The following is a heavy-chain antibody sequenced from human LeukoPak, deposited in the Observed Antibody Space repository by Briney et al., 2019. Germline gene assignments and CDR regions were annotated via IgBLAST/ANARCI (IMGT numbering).Heavy chain of an antibody. CDR2: VIGSGGST. CDR1: GFTFSGHA. CDR3: ARGMVTKYDY. D-gene: IGHD5-18*01. Sequence: GGSLRLSCAASGFTFSGHATTWVRQAPGKGLEWVSAVIGSGGSTVYADSVKGRFTISRDNSKNTVFLQMNSLRAEDTAVYYCARGMVTKYDYWGQGTLVTVSS. J-gene: IGHJ4*02. V-gene: IGHV3-23*01.